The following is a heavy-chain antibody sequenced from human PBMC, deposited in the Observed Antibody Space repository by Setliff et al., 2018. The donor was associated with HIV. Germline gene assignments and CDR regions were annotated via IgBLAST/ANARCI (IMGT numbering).Heavy chain of an antibody. CDR2: TPNDGSYK. Sequence: QPGGSLRLSCAASNFTFSFYGMHWVRQAPGKGREWVAFTPNDGSYKNYANSVKGRFTISRDNSKNLVYPQMKSLRVEDTAMYDCTKDHLSGWARYCWGQGTLVTVSS. CDR1: NFTFSFYG. D-gene: IGHD6-19*01. CDR3: TKDHLSGWARYC. J-gene: IGHJ4*02. V-gene: IGHV3-30*02.